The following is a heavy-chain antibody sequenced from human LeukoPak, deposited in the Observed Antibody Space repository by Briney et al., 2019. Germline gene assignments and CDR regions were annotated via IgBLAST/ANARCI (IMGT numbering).Heavy chain of an antibody. J-gene: IGHJ4*02. CDR1: GFTFSSYG. CDR2: ISYDGSNK. CDR3: AKDRTSWYYFDY. V-gene: IGHV3-30*18. Sequence: GGSLRLSCAASGFTFSSYGMHWVRQAPGKGLEWVAVISYDGSNKYYADSVKCRFTISRDNSKNTLYLQMNSLRAEDTAVYYCAKDRTSWYYFDYWGQGTLVTVSS.